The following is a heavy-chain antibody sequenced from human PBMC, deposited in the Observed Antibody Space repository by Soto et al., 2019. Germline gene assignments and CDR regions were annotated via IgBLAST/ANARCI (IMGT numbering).Heavy chain of an antibody. CDR1: GGSISSSSYY. J-gene: IGHJ6*02. CDR3: AGSSIIAAAGTTTIIYYYYYGMDV. Sequence: SETLSLTCTVSGGSISSSSYYSGWIRQPPGKGLEWIGSIYYSGSTYYNPSLKSRVTISVDTSKNQFSLKLSSVTAADTAVYYCAGSSIIAAAGTTTIIYYYYYGMDVWGQGTTVTVSS. CDR2: IYYSGST. V-gene: IGHV4-39*01. D-gene: IGHD6-13*01.